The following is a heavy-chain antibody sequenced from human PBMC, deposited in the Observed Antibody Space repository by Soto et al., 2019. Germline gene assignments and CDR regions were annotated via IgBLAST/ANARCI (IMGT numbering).Heavy chain of an antibody. Sequence: QVQLVESGGGVVQPGRSLRLSCAASGFTFSSYGMHWVRQAPGKGLEWVAVIWYDGSNKYYADSVKGRFTISRDNSKNTLYLQMNSLRDEDTAVYYCARDGAVGATDISAEYFQHWGQGTLVTVSS. D-gene: IGHD1-26*01. CDR3: ARDGAVGATDISAEYFQH. V-gene: IGHV3-33*01. J-gene: IGHJ1*01. CDR2: IWYDGSNK. CDR1: GFTFSSYG.